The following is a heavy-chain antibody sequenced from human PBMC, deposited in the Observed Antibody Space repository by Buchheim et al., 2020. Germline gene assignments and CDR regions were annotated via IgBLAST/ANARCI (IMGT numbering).Heavy chain of an antibody. Sequence: EVQLVESGGGLVQPGGSLRLSCAASGFSFSTYWMHWVRQAPGMGLVWVSRINSYVSGASYADSVKGRFTISRDNAKSTLYLQMDSLRAEDTAVYYCARGLYGSGSYQFDYWGQGT. CDR3: ARGLYGSGSYQFDY. V-gene: IGHV3-74*01. CDR1: GFSFSTYW. CDR2: INSYVSGA. J-gene: IGHJ4*02. D-gene: IGHD3-10*01.